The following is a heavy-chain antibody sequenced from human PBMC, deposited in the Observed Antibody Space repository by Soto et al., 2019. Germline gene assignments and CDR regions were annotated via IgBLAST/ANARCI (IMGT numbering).Heavy chain of an antibody. CDR2: IGSRTDI. J-gene: IGHJ6*02. D-gene: IGHD2-2*02. CDR1: GFTFSTYS. CDR3: AREYTAWPLAYGLDV. V-gene: IGHV3-21*01. Sequence: GGSLRLSCVGSGFTFSTYSINWFRPAPGKGLEWVSSIGSRTDIYYADSVKGRFTISRDNAKNSVSLQMNSLRAEDTAVYYCAREYTAWPLAYGLDVWGQGTTVTVSS.